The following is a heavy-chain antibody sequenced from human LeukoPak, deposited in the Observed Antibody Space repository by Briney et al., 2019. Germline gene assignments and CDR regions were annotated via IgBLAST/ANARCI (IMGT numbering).Heavy chain of an antibody. J-gene: IGHJ5*02. CDR2: ISYDGSNK. D-gene: IGHD2-2*01. V-gene: IGHV3-30*04. CDR3: ARGATGSKVPFDP. CDR1: GFTFSSYA. Sequence: GGSLRLSRAASGFTFSSYAMHWVRQAPDKGLEWVAVISYDGSNKYYADSVKGRFTFSRDNSKNTLSLQMNSLRAEDTAVYYCARGATGSKVPFDPWGQGTLVTVSS.